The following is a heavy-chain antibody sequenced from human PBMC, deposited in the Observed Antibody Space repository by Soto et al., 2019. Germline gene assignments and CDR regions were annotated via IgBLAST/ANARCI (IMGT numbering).Heavy chain of an antibody. CDR1: GGSISSGGYY. Sequence: QMQLQESGPGLVKPSQTLSLTCIVSGGSISSGGYYWSWIRQLPGKGLEWMGYIYRSGNAYYNPSLESRLTISVDTSKNQFSLKLSSVPAADTAVYYCAIKNDFSRGSFYYSGLDVWGHGTKVTVSS. D-gene: IGHD3-3*01. CDR3: AIKNDFSRGSFYYSGLDV. J-gene: IGHJ6*02. CDR2: IYRSGNA. V-gene: IGHV4-31*03.